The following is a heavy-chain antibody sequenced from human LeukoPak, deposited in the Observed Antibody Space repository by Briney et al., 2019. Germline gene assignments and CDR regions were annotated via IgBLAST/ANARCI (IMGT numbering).Heavy chain of an antibody. CDR2: IIPIFGTA. V-gene: IGHV1-69*01. J-gene: IGHJ4*02. CDR1: GGTFSSYA. CDR3: AGEGGYDFDY. Sequence: ASVKVSCKASGGTFSSYAISWVRQAPGQGPEWMGGIIPIFGTANYAQKFQGRVTITAVESTSTAYMELSSLRSEDTAVYYCAGEGGYDFDYWGQGTLVTVSS. D-gene: IGHD5-12*01.